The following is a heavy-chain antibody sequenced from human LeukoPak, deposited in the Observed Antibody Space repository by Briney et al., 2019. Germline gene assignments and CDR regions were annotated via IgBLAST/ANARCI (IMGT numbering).Heavy chain of an antibody. CDR1: GYTFTGYY. CDR2: INPNSGGT. Sequence: ASVKVSCKASGYTFTGYYMHWVRQAPGQGLEWMGWINPNSGGTNYAQKFQGRVTMTRDTSISTAYMELSRLRSDDTAVYYCARGQVRLRPHRYYFDYWGQGALVTVSS. D-gene: IGHD5-12*01. CDR3: ARGQVRLRPHRYYFDY. V-gene: IGHV1-2*02. J-gene: IGHJ4*02.